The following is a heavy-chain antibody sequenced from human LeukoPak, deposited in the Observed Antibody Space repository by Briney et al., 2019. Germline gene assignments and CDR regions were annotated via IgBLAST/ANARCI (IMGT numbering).Heavy chain of an antibody. CDR2: INHSGST. Sequence: SETLSLTCTVSGGSISSSSYYWGWIRQPPGKGLEWIGEINHSGSTNYNPSLKSRVTISVDTSKNQFSLKLSSVTAADTAVYYCAREALGEAYCGGDCYPDAFDIWGQGTMVTVSS. CDR1: GGSISSSSYY. CDR3: AREALGEAYCGGDCYPDAFDI. D-gene: IGHD2-21*02. V-gene: IGHV4-39*07. J-gene: IGHJ3*02.